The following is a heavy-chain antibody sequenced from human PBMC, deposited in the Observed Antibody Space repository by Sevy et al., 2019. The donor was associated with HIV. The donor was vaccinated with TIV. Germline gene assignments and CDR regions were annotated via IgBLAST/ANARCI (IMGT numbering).Heavy chain of an antibody. V-gene: IGHV3-33*01. Sequence: GGSLRLSCAASGFTVSRYGMHWVRQGPGKGLEWVAVIWFDGSNPYYADSVKGRFTISRDIAKNTLHLQMNSLRAEDTAVYYCARDLEFYDSGDYGPAFMPDYWGQGTLVTVSS. D-gene: IGHD4-17*01. CDR1: GFTVSRYG. CDR2: IWFDGSNP. J-gene: IGHJ4*02. CDR3: ARDLEFYDSGDYGPAFMPDY.